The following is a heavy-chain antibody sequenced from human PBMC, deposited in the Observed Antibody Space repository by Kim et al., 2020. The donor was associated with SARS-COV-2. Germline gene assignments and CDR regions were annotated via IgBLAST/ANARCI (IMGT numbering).Heavy chain of an antibody. CDR3: AKDLCGGDCLTFDY. D-gene: IGHD2-21*02. V-gene: IGHV3-30*18. Sequence: GGSLRLSCAASGFTFSSYGMHWVRQAPGKGLEWVAVISYDGSNKYYADSVKGRFTISRDNSKNTLYLQMNSLRAEDTAVYYCAKDLCGGDCLTFDYWGQGTLVTVSS. CDR1: GFTFSSYG. CDR2: ISYDGSNK. J-gene: IGHJ4*02.